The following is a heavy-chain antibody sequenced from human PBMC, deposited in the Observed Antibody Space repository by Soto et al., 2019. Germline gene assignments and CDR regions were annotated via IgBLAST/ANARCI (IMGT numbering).Heavy chain of an antibody. Sequence: PGGSLRLSCEASGFTFSRHSMNWVRQAPGKGLEWVSSLSRTAYYTYYADSVKGRFTSSRDNAKNSLYLQMTGLRADDTAIYYCVRATANDAFDVWGQGTKVTVSS. CDR1: GFTFSRHS. CDR3: VRATANDAFDV. CDR2: LSRTAYYT. J-gene: IGHJ3*01. V-gene: IGHV3-21*01.